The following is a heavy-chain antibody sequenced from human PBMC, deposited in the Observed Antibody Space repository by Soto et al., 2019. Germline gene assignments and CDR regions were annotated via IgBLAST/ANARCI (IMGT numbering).Heavy chain of an antibody. CDR2: ISAYNGNT. CDR3: ARDEGIAVAGNHDAFDI. Sequence: ASVKVSCKASGYTFTSYGISWVRQAPGQGLEWMGWISAYNGNTNYAQKLQGRVTMTTDTSTSTAYMELRSLRSDDTAVYYCARDEGIAVAGNHDAFDIWGQGTMVTVSS. J-gene: IGHJ3*02. CDR1: GYTFTSYG. D-gene: IGHD6-19*01. V-gene: IGHV1-18*04.